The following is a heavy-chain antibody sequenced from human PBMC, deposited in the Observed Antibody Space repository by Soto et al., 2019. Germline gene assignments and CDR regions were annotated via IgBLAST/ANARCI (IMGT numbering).Heavy chain of an antibody. V-gene: IGHV3-74*01. Sequence: QPGGSLRLSCAASGFTFGTYWVHWVRQAPGKGLVWVSRINPDGSNTNYADSVKGRFTISRDNAKNTLYLQMNGLRAEDTAVYYCATAGSYRFDYWGQGTLVTVSS. D-gene: IGHD1-26*01. CDR1: GFTFGTYW. CDR2: INPDGSNT. J-gene: IGHJ4*02. CDR3: ATAGSYRFDY.